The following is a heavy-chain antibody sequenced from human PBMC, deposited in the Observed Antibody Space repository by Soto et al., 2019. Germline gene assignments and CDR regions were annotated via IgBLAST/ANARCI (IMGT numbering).Heavy chain of an antibody. Sequence: QVQLVQSGAEVKKPGASVKGSCKASGYTLTSYAMHWVRQAPGQRLEWMGWINAGNGHTKYSQKFQVRVTITRDTSASTAYMELSSLRSEDTAVYYCARVRGYYDWDYWGQGTLVTVSS. CDR2: INAGNGHT. V-gene: IGHV1-3*01. CDR1: GYTLTSYA. J-gene: IGHJ4*02. D-gene: IGHD3-22*01. CDR3: ARVRGYYDWDY.